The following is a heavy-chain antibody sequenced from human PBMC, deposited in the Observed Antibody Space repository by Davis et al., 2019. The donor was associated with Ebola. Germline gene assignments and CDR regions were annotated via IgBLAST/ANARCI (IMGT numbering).Heavy chain of an antibody. D-gene: IGHD6-19*01. Sequence: PGGSLRLSCVASGFTFRSYAMSWVRQAPGKGLEWVSDVSGSGGFTYYADSVKGRFTISRDNSKDTLYLQMNSLRPDDTAVYYCAKQRDSSAFDYWGQGTLVPVSS. CDR1: GFTFRSYA. CDR2: VSGSGGFT. V-gene: IGHV3-23*01. CDR3: AKQRDSSAFDY. J-gene: IGHJ4*02.